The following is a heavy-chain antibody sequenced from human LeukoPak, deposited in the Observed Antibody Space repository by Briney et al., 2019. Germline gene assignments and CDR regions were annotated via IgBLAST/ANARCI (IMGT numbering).Heavy chain of an antibody. CDR1: GFTFSSYA. CDR2: ISGSGGST. V-gene: IGHV3-23*01. CDR3: ARVGLAAAACDY. Sequence: GGSLRLSCAASGFTFSSYAMSWVRQAPGKGLEWVSAISGSGGSTYYADSVKGRFTISRDNAKNSLYLQMNSLRAEDTAVYYCARVGLAAAACDYWGQGTLVTVSS. J-gene: IGHJ4*02. D-gene: IGHD6-13*01.